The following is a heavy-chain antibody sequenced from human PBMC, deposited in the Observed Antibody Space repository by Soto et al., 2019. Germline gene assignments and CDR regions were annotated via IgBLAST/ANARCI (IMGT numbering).Heavy chain of an antibody. CDR1: GDTVSNNGAA. Sequence: SQTLSLTCAISGDTVSNNGAAWNWIRQSPSRGLEWLGRTYYRSKWYNDYASSVKSRITINPDTSKNQFSLHLTSVTPEDTAVYYFARDPPPMQHDFDYWGQAILVTVSS. V-gene: IGHV6-1*01. CDR2: TYYRSKWYN. D-gene: IGHD6-13*01. J-gene: IGHJ4*02. CDR3: ARDPPPMQHDFDY.